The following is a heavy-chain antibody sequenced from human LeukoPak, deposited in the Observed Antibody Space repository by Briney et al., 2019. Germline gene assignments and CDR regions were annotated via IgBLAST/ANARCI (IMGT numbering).Heavy chain of an antibody. D-gene: IGHD3-10*01. V-gene: IGHV1-2*02. CDR2: INPNSGGT. CDR1: GYTFTGYY. Sequence: EASVKVSCKASGYTFTGYYMHWVRQAPGQGLEWMGWINPNSGGTNYAQKFQGRVTMTRDTSISTAYMELSRLRSEDTAVYYCARDRRITMVRGVPNKFNWFDPWGQGTLVTVSS. J-gene: IGHJ5*02. CDR3: ARDRRITMVRGVPNKFNWFDP.